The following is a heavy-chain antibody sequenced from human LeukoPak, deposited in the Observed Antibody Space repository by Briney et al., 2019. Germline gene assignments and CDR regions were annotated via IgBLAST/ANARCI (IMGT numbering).Heavy chain of an antibody. J-gene: IGHJ4*02. CDR3: ARDRGGNYYHFDY. CDR1: GYSFTSYN. CDR2: INPSGGST. D-gene: IGHD1-26*01. V-gene: IGHV1-46*01. Sequence: ASVKVSCKASGYSFTSYNMNWVRQAPGQGLEWMGIINPSGGSTTNAQKFQGRVTMTRDTSTSTVYMELSSLRSDDTAEYYCARDRGGNYYHFDYWGQGTLVTVSS.